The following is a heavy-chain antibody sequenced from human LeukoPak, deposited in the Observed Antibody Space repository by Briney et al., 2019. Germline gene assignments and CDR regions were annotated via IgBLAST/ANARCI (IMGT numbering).Heavy chain of an antibody. CDR3: ARDQKVFDY. J-gene: IGHJ4*02. CDR1: GFTFSSYA. CDR2: ISYDGSNK. Sequence: GRSLRLSCAASGFTFSSYAMHWVRQAPGKGLEWVAVISYDGSNKYYADSVKGRFTISRDNSKNTLNLQMNSLRAEDTAVYYCARDQKVFDYWGQGTLVTVSS. V-gene: IGHV3-30*04.